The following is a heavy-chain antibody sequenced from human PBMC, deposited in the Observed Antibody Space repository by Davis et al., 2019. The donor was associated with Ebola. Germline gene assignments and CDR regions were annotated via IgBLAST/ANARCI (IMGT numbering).Heavy chain of an antibody. CDR3: ARNSNYDWFDP. CDR1: GYRFTRYW. V-gene: IGHV5-51*01. CDR2: IYPGDSDT. Sequence: GESLKISCKASGYRFTRYWIGWVRQMPGRGLQWMGIIYPGDSDTRYSPSFEGQVTISVDKSINTAYLQWSSLKASDTAVYYCARNSNYDWFDPWGQGTLVTVSS. J-gene: IGHJ5*02. D-gene: IGHD4-11*01.